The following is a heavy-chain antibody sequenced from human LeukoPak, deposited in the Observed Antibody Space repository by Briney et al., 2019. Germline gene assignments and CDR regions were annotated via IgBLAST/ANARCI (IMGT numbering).Heavy chain of an antibody. CDR3: ARHGSGITTTDY. CDR2: IYYSGST. D-gene: IGHD3-22*01. CDR1: GGSISSSSYY. Sequence: SETLSLTCTVSGGSISSSSYYWGWIRQPPGKGLEWIGSIYYSGSTYYNPSLKSRVTISVDTSKNQFSLKLSSVTAADTAVYYCARHGSGITTTDYWGQGTLVTVSS. J-gene: IGHJ4*02. V-gene: IGHV4-39*01.